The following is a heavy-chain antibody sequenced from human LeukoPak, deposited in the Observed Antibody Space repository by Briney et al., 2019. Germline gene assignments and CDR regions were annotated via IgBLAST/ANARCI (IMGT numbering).Heavy chain of an antibody. J-gene: IGHJ4*02. CDR3: ARGAVLYGSSGYYYAGYFDY. Sequence: ASVKVSCKASGYTFTSYDINGVRQATGQELEWMGWMDPNSGNTGYAQKFQGRVTMTRNTSISTTYMELSSLRSEDTAVYYYARGAVLYGSSGYYYAGYFDYWGQGNLVTVSS. CDR2: MDPNSGNT. V-gene: IGHV1-8*01. D-gene: IGHD3-22*01. CDR1: GYTFTSYD.